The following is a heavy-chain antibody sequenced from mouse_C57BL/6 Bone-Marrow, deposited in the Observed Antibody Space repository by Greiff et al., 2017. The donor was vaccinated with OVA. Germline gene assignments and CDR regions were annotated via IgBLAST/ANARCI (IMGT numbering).Heavy chain of an antibody. V-gene: IGHV1-15*01. CDR2: IDPETGGT. D-gene: IGHD2-5*01. CDR1: GYTFTDYE. Sequence: QVQLKQSGAELVRPGASVTLSCKASGYTFTDYEMHWVKQTPVHGLEWIGAIDPETGGTAYNQKFKGKAILTADKSSSTAYMELRSLTSEDSAVYYCTSPYYSNYAFAYWGQGTLVTVSA. J-gene: IGHJ3*01. CDR3: TSPYYSNYAFAY.